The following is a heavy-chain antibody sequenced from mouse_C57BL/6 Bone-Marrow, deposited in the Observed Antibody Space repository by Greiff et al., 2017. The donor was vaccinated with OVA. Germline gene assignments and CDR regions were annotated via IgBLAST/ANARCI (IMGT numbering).Heavy chain of an antibody. CDR2: ISNGGGST. Sequence: EVMLVESGGGLVQPGGSLKLSCAASGFTFSDYYMYWVRQTPEKRLEWVAYISNGGGSTYYPDTVKGRFTISRDNAKNTLYLQMSHLRSVDTAMYYCARGDCGSGYGAWCAYWGQGTLVTVSA. D-gene: IGHD1-1*01. CDR3: ARGDCGSGYGAWCAY. V-gene: IGHV5-12*01. CDR1: GFTFSDYY. J-gene: IGHJ3*01.